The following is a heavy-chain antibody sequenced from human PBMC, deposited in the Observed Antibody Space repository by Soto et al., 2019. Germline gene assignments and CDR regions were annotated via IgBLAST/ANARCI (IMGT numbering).Heavy chain of an antibody. D-gene: IGHD6-13*01. CDR2: INHSGST. Sequence: PSETLSLTCAVYGGSFSGYYWSWIRQPPGKGLEWIGEINHSGSTNYNPSLKGRFTISRDNSKNTLYLQMNSLRAEDTAVYYCARDLLDYSSSWPYYWGQGTLVTVSS. CDR3: ARDLLDYSSSWPYY. CDR1: GGSFSGYY. J-gene: IGHJ4*02. V-gene: IGHV4-34*01.